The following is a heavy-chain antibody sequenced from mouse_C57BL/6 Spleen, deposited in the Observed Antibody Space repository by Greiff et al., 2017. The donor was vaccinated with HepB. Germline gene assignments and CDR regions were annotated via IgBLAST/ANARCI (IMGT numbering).Heavy chain of an antibody. Sequence: EVHLVESGGGLVQPKGSLKLSCAASGFTFNTYAMHWVRQAPEKGLEWVARIRSKSSNYATYYADSVKDRFTISRDDSQSMLYLQMNNLKTEDTAMYYCVREGRSSYVDWYFDVWGTGTTVTVSS. J-gene: IGHJ1*03. CDR3: VREGRSSYVDWYFDV. D-gene: IGHD1-1*01. CDR2: IRSKSSNYAT. V-gene: IGHV10-3*01. CDR1: GFTFNTYA.